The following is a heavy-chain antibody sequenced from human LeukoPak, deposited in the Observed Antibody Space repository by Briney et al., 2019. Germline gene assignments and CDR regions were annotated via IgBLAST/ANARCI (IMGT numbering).Heavy chain of an antibody. D-gene: IGHD6-19*01. V-gene: IGHV3-7*01. Sequence: GGSLRLSCAASGFTFSSYWMSWVRQAPGKGLEWVANIKQDGSEKYYVDSVKGRFTISRDDAKNSVFLQMNSLRAEDTAVYYCAREDPYSSGWLDYWGQGTLVTVSS. CDR3: AREDPYSSGWLDY. CDR1: GFTFSSYW. J-gene: IGHJ4*02. CDR2: IKQDGSEK.